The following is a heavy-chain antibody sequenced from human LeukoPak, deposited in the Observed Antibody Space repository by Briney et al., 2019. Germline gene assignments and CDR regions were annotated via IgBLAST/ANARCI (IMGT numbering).Heavy chain of an antibody. D-gene: IGHD1-26*01. V-gene: IGHV3-49*04. J-gene: IGHJ4*02. CDR1: GFTFGDYA. CDR3: TKVEWELPRN. CDR2: IRSKTYGGTT. Sequence: GGSLRLSCRTAGFTFGDYAMSWVRQAPGKGLEWVGFIRSKTYGGTTEYDASVKDRFTISRDDSKSIAYLQMNSLKTEDTGVYYCTKVEWELPRNWGQGTLVTVS.